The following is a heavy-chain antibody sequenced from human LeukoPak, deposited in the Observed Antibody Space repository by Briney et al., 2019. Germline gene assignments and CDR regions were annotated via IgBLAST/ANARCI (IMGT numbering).Heavy chain of an antibody. CDR2: IRHSGNT. CDR1: GGSFSDYY. D-gene: IGHD2-15*01. CDR3: ARVIGYCSGGSCYYWFDP. V-gene: IGHV4-34*01. J-gene: IGHJ5*02. Sequence: PSETLSLTCAVYGGSFSDYYWNWIRQSPGKGLEWIGEIRHSGNTNYNPSLKSRATISLDTSKNQFSLKVSSVTAADTAVYYCARVIGYCSGGSCYYWFDPWGQGTLVTVSS.